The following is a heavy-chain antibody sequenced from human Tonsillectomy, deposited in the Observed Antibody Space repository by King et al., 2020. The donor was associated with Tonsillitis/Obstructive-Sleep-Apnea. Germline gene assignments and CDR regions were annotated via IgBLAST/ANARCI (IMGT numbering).Heavy chain of an antibody. Sequence: QLVQSGAEVKKPGESLKISCKGSGYSFTNYWIGWVRQMPGKGLEWMGIIYPGDSDTRYSPSFQGQVTISADKSISTAYLQWSSLKASATAIYYCARLEGYCSSTSCYTENWFDPWGQGTLVTVSS. CDR1: GYSFTNYW. D-gene: IGHD2-2*02. J-gene: IGHJ5*02. V-gene: IGHV5-51*01. CDR3: ARLEGYCSSTSCYTENWFDP. CDR2: IYPGDSDT.